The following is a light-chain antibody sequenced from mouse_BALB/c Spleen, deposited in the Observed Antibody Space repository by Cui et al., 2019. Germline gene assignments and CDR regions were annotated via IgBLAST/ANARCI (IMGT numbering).Light chain of an antibody. CDR1: QSLENSNGNTY. CDR2: RVS. V-gene: IGKV1-122*01. J-gene: IGKJ5*01. Sequence: DAVMTKTPPSLPGSLGDQASISCRSGQSLENSNGNTYLNWYLQKPGQSPQLLIYRVSNRFSGVLDRFSGSGSGTDFTLKISRVEAEDLGVYFCLQVTHVPLTFGAGTKLELK. CDR3: LQVTHVPLT.